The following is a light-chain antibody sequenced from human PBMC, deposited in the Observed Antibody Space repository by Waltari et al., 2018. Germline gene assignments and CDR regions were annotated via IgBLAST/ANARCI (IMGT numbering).Light chain of an antibody. J-gene: IGLJ3*02. CDR1: SSHIGSNY. Sequence: QSVLTQPPSASGTPGQRVTISSSGSSSHIGSNYVYWYQQLPGTAPKPLIYRNNQRPSGVPDRFSGSKSGTSASLAISGLRSEDEADYYCAAWDDSLSGRVFGGGTKLTVL. V-gene: IGLV1-47*01. CDR2: RNN. CDR3: AAWDDSLSGRV.